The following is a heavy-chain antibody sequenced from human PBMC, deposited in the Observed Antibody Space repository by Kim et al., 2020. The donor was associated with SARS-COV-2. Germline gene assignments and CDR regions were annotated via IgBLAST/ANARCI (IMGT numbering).Heavy chain of an antibody. V-gene: IGHV4-39*07. Sequence: SETLSLTCTVSGGSISSSSYYWGWIRQPPGKGLEWIGSIYYSGSTYYNPSLKSRVTISVDTSKNQFSLKLSSVTAADTAVYYCARDRDSGSYYVWGQGTLVTVSS. D-gene: IGHD1-26*01. CDR1: GGSISSSSYY. J-gene: IGHJ4*02. CDR2: IYYSGST. CDR3: ARDRDSGSYYV.